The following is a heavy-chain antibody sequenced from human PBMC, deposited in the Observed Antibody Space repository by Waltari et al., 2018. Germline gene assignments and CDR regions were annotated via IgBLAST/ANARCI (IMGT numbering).Heavy chain of an antibody. CDR1: GGSISSYY. D-gene: IGHD6-19*01. Sequence: QVQLQESGPGLVKPSETLSLTCTVSGGSISSYYWSWIRQPPGKGLEWIGYIYYSGSTNYNPSLKSRVTISVDTSTNQFSLKLSSVTAADTAVYYCASSLSGWYRGMSNWFDPWGQGPLVTVSS. CDR2: IYYSGST. V-gene: IGHV4-59*01. J-gene: IGHJ5*02. CDR3: ASSLSGWYRGMSNWFDP.